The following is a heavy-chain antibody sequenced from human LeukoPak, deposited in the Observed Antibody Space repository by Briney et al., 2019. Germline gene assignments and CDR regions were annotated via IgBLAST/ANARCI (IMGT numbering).Heavy chain of an antibody. CDR2: VYYSGST. CDR1: GGSVYSGTYY. Sequence: SETLSLTCIVSGGSVYSGTYYWSWVRQPPGKGLEWIGYVYYSGSTNYNPSLKSRVTISLDASKNQFSLRLSSVTAADTAVYYCARIKSSGWYYDYWGQGTLVTVSS. V-gene: IGHV4-61*01. CDR3: ARIKSSGWYYDY. J-gene: IGHJ4*02. D-gene: IGHD6-19*01.